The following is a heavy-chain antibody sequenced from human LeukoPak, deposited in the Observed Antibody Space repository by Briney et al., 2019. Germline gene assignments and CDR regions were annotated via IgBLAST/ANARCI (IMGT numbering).Heavy chain of an antibody. D-gene: IGHD5-12*01. CDR3: ARASGGDRGYDLFYLDY. V-gene: IGHV3-21*01. Sequence: GGSLRLSCGVSGFNFNTYNMNWVRQAPGKGLEWVSTISSSRSYMYYADSVRGRFTISRDNAKSSLYLQMNSLRGEDTAVYYCARASGGDRGYDLFYLDYWGQGSLVTVSS. J-gene: IGHJ4*02. CDR2: ISSSRSYM. CDR1: GFNFNTYN.